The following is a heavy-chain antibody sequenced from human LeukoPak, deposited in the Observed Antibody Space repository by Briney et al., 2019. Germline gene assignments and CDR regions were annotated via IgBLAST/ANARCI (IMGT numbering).Heavy chain of an antibody. D-gene: IGHD6-13*01. CDR2: INPDSGGT. Sequence: ASVKVSCKASAYTFTDYYMHWVRQAPGQGLEWMGWINPDSGGTNYAHRFQGRVTMTRDTSISTAYMELTGLRSDDTAVYYCATGGSSWPSSFHIWGQGTMVAVSS. J-gene: IGHJ3*02. V-gene: IGHV1-2*07. CDR3: ATGGSSWPSSFHI. CDR1: AYTFTDYY.